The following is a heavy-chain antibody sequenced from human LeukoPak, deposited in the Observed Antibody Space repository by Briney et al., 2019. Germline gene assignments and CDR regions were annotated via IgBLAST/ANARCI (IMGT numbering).Heavy chain of an antibody. CDR1: GFTFSSYW. Sequence: GGSPRLSCAASGFTFSSYWMSWVRQAPGKGLEWVSYISSSSSTIYYADSVKGRFTISRDNAKNSLYLQMNSLRAEDTAVYYCARSYSSGWANWFDPWGQGTLVTVSS. V-gene: IGHV3-48*01. J-gene: IGHJ5*02. D-gene: IGHD6-19*01. CDR2: ISSSSSTI. CDR3: ARSYSSGWANWFDP.